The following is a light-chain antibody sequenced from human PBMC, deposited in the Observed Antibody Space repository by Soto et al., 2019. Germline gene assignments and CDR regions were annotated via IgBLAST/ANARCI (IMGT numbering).Light chain of an antibody. CDR1: SSDVGTYTL. CDR3: SSYSGPITFYV. Sequence: QSALTQPASVSGSPGQSITISCTGTSSDVGTYTLVSWYQHHPGKAPKLVIYEVNKRPAGVSKRFSGSKSGDTASLTISGLQAEDEADYYCSSYSGPITFYVFGTGTKVTVL. J-gene: IGLJ1*01. CDR2: EVN. V-gene: IGLV2-23*02.